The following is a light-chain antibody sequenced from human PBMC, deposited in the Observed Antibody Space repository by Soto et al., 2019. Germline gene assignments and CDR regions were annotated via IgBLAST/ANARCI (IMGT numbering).Light chain of an antibody. V-gene: IGKV3-15*01. J-gene: IGKJ1*01. CDR2: GAS. Sequence: EIVLTQSPATLSVSPGERATLSCRASQSVSSSVAWYQQKPGQAPRLLIYGASTRATGIPAGFSGSGSGTEFTLTISSLQSEDFAAYYCQQYSNWPRTFGQGTKVDIK. CDR1: QSVSSS. CDR3: QQYSNWPRT.